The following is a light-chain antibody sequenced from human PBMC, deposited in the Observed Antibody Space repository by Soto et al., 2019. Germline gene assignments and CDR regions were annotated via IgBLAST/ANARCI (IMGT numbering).Light chain of an antibody. J-gene: IGKJ1*01. CDR1: QSIDSW. V-gene: IGKV1-5*03. CDR3: QHYKTSSRT. Sequence: DIQMTQSPSTLSASAGDTVTISCRASQSIDSWLAWYQQKPGKAPKHLIYKASSLESGVPSRFSGSGSGTEFTLTISSLQPDDFATYYCQHYKTSSRTFGQGTKVEIK. CDR2: KAS.